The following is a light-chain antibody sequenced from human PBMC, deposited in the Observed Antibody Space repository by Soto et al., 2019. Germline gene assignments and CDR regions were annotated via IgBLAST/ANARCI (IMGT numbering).Light chain of an antibody. CDR3: QQYNKWPIT. V-gene: IGKV3-15*01. J-gene: IGKJ5*01. CDR2: RAS. Sequence: EIVLTQSPGTLSLSPGERATLSCRASQSVRSNVAWYYQKPGQAPRLLIYRASSRAAGLPDRFSGSGSETEFTLTISTLQSEDFAVYYCQQYNKWPITFGQGTRLEI. CDR1: QSVRSN.